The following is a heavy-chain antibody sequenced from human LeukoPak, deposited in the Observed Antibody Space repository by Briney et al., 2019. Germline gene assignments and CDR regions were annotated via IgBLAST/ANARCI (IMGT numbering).Heavy chain of an antibody. Sequence: HPGGSLRLSCAASGFTVSSNYMSWVRQAPGRGLEWVSVIYSGGSTYYADSVKGRFTISRDNSKNTLYLQMNSLRAEDTAVYYCARGPGGYSYGSWGQGTLVTVSS. CDR1: GFTVSSNY. D-gene: IGHD5-18*01. CDR3: ARGPGGYSYGS. CDR2: IYSGGST. J-gene: IGHJ5*02. V-gene: IGHV3-53*01.